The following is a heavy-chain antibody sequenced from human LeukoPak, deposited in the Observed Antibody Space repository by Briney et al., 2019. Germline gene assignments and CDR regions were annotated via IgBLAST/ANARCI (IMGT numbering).Heavy chain of an antibody. CDR2: IYGSGVSV. J-gene: IGHJ4*02. D-gene: IGHD1-26*01. Sequence: GGSLRLSCVASGFTFEKYVMSWVRQAPGGGRECLAYIYGSGVSVSYADSVKGRFTISRDNSKNTLYLQMNSLRAEDTAMYFCAKDLGWELPAEAYWGQGILVTVSS. CDR1: GFTFEKYV. CDR3: AKDLGWELPAEAY. V-gene: IGHV3-23*01.